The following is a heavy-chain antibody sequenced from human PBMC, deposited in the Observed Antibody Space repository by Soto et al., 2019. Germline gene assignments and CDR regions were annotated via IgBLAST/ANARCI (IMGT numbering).Heavy chain of an antibody. CDR3: VRNGYYSLDV. D-gene: IGHD3-22*01. J-gene: IGHJ6*02. Sequence: QVQLQESGPGLVRPSGTLSLTCAVSGDSIIGTGWWSWVRQSPGKGLDWIGEVYHSGATNYNPSLKSRVTISVDTSRNQFSLNLGSVTAADTAVYYCVRNGYYSLDVWGQGTTVTGSS. V-gene: IGHV4-4*02. CDR1: GDSIIGTGW. CDR2: VYHSGAT.